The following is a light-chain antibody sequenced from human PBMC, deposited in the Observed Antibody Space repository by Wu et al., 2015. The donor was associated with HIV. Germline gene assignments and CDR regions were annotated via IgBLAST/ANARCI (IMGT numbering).Light chain of an antibody. CDR2: GAS. CDR3: QKYNTAPWT. J-gene: IGKJ1*01. V-gene: IGKV1-27*01. Sequence: DIQMTQSPSSLSASVGDRVTITCRASQDITNYLAWYQQKPGKVPKLLIYGASTLQSGVPSRFSGSGSGTEFTLTISSLQPEDVATYYCQKYNTAPWTFGQGTKVEMK. CDR1: QDITNY.